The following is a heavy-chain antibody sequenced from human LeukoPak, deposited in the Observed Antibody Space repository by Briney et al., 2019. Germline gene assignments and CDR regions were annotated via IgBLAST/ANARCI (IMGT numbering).Heavy chain of an antibody. D-gene: IGHD2-15*01. V-gene: IGHV4-59*05. CDR2: FHYSGST. CDR1: GGSISSFY. Sequence: PSETLSLTCTVSGGSISSFYWSWIRQPPGKGLEWIASFHYSGSTFYSPSLKSRVTISFDTSKNQFSLNLISVTAADTAVYYCARHFCSGGSCHTYDYWGQGTLVAVSS. J-gene: IGHJ4*02. CDR3: ARHFCSGGSCHTYDY.